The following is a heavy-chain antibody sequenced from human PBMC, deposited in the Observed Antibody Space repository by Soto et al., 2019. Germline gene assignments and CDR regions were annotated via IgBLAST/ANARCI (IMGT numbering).Heavy chain of an antibody. V-gene: IGHV3-7*01. Sequence: GGSLRLSCAASGFTFSSYWMSWVRQAPGKGLEWVANIKQDGSEKYYVDSVKGRFTISRDNAKNSLYLQMSSLRAEDTAVYYCARVYYDFWSGPRYFDYWGQGTLVTVSS. CDR1: GFTFSSYW. CDR2: IKQDGSEK. J-gene: IGHJ4*02. CDR3: ARVYYDFWSGPRYFDY. D-gene: IGHD3-3*01.